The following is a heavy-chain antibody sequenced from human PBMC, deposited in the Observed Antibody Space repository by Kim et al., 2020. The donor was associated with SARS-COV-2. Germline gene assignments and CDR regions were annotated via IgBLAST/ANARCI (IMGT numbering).Heavy chain of an antibody. J-gene: IGHJ3*02. Sequence: GGSLRLSCAASGLSLTGHWMHWVRHAPGKGLLWVSRIPSDGTTTDYADSVKGRFTISRDHTKNTLYLQMSSLRAEDTAVYYCARENIVTTPGTFDIWGQGTLVTVSS. CDR3: ARENIVTTPGTFDI. V-gene: IGHV3-74*01. D-gene: IGHD5-12*01. CDR2: IPSDGTTT. CDR1: GLSLTGHW.